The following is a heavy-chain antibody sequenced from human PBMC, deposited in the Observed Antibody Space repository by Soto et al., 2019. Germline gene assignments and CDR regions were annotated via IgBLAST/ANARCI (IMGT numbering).Heavy chain of an antibody. CDR3: AKEADTAMVCDI. J-gene: IGHJ3*02. Sequence: QEQLVESGGGVVQPGRPLRVSCAASGFTFRSYGIHWVRQAPGKGLEWVAVISYDGSNKYYADSVKGRFTISRDNSKNTVYLQMNSLRAEDTAVYYCAKEADTAMVCDIWGQGTMVTVSS. CDR1: GFTFRSYG. D-gene: IGHD5-18*01. CDR2: ISYDGSNK. V-gene: IGHV3-30*18.